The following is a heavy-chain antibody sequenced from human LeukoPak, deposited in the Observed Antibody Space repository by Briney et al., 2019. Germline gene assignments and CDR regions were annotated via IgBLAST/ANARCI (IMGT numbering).Heavy chain of an antibody. CDR2: ISGSGSNT. V-gene: IGHV3-23*01. J-gene: IGHJ4*02. CDR1: GFTFSSYA. D-gene: IGHD6-13*01. Sequence: GGSLRLSCAASGFTFSSYAMNWVRQAPGKGLEWVSTISGSGSNTYYANSVKGRFAISRDNSKNTLFLQMKSLRAEDTAVYYCAKGAAVGWYYFDYWGQGTLVTVSS. CDR3: AKGAAVGWYYFDY.